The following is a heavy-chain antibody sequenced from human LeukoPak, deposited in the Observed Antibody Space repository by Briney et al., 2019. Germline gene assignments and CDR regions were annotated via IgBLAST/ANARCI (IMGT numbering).Heavy chain of an antibody. D-gene: IGHD3-10*01. V-gene: IGHV1-2*02. CDR3: ARDDGSGSYLFDY. Sequence: ASVKVSCKASGYTFTGYYMHWVRQAPGQGLEWMGWINPNSGGTNYAQKFQGRVTMTRDTSISTAYMEPSRLRSDDTAVYYCARDDGSGSYLFDYWGQGTLVTVSS. CDR2: INPNSGGT. J-gene: IGHJ4*02. CDR1: GYTFTGYY.